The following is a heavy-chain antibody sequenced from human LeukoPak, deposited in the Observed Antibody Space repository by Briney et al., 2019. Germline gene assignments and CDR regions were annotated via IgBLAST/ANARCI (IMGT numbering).Heavy chain of an antibody. J-gene: IGHJ6*02. CDR1: GGSISSYY. CDR3: ARHLESYYGMDV. CDR2: IYYSGST. Sequence: PSETLSLTCTVSGGSISSYYWSWIRQPPGKGLEWIGYIYYSGSTNYNPSLKSRVTISVDTSKNQFSLKLSSVTAADTAVYYCARHLESYYGMDVWGQGTTVTVSS. V-gene: IGHV4-59*08. D-gene: IGHD3-3*01.